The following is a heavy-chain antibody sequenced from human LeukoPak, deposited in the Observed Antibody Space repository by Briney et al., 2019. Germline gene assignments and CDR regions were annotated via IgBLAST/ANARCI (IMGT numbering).Heavy chain of an antibody. CDR2: IYYSGST. CDR1: GGSVSSGSYY. Sequence: PSETLSLTCTVSGGSVSSGSYYWSWIRQPPGKGLEWIGYIYYSGSTNYNPSLKSRVTISVDTSKNQFSLKLSSVTAADTAMYYCASSFSLVVTRPSYWYFDLWGRGTLVTVSS. V-gene: IGHV4-61*01. J-gene: IGHJ2*01. D-gene: IGHD4-23*01. CDR3: ASSFSLVVTRPSYWYFDL.